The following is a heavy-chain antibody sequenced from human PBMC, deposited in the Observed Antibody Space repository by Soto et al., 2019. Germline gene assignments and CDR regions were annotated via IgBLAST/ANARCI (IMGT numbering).Heavy chain of an antibody. CDR3: ATPLWGAVLRYFGWLESLYGMDV. CDR1: GFTFDAYG. Sequence: GGSLRLSCAASGFTFDAYGMSWVRQAPGKGLEWVSGINWNGGSTYYADSVKGRFTISRDNSKNTLYLQMNSLRAEDTAVYYCATPLWGAVLRYFGWLESLYGMDVWGQGTTVTVSS. J-gene: IGHJ6*02. CDR2: INWNGGST. V-gene: IGHV3-20*04. D-gene: IGHD3-9*01.